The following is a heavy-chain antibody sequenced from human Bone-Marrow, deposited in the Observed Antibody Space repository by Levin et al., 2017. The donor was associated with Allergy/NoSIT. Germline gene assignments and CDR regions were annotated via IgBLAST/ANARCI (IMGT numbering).Heavy chain of an antibody. CDR3: VKGQQLLP. Sequence: GGSLRLSCAASGFTFSNFAMSWVRQAPGKGLEWVSVISGRADSTHYADSVKGRFTISRDNSKNTLYLQMNSLRAEDTAVYYWVKGQQLLPWGQGTLVTVSS. CDR1: GFTFSNFA. CDR2: ISGRADST. D-gene: IGHD6-13*01. J-gene: IGHJ5*02. V-gene: IGHV3-23*01.